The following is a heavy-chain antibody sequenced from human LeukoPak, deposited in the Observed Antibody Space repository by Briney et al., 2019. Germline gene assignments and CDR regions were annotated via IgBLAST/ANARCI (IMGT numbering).Heavy chain of an antibody. CDR1: GFTFTDAW. D-gene: IGHD1-26*01. Sequence: GGSLRLSCAASGFTFTDAWMTWVRQAPGKGLVWVSRINSDGSSTSYADSVKGRFTISRDNAKNTVDLQMNSLRAEDTAVYYCAILSGTYTGDWGQGTLVTVSS. J-gene: IGHJ4*02. CDR2: INSDGSST. V-gene: IGHV3-74*01. CDR3: AILSGTYTGD.